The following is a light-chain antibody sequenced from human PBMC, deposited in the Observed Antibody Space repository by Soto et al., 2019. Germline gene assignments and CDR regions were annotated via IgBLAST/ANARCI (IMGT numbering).Light chain of an antibody. J-gene: IGLJ2*01. CDR3: QAWDSSTVV. V-gene: IGLV3-1*01. CDR2: QDS. Sequence: SYELTQPPSVSVSPGQTAGITYSGDKLGDKYACWYQQKPGQSPVLVIYQDSKRPSGIPERFSGSNSGNTATLTISGSQAMDEADYYCQAWDSSTVVFGGGTKLTVL. CDR1: KLGDKY.